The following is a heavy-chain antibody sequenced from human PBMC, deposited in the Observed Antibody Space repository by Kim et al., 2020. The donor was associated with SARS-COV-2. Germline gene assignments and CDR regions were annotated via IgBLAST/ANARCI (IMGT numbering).Heavy chain of an antibody. CDR3: ARHRVRIAVAAALVD. CDR2: IKQDGSEK. D-gene: IGHD6-19*01. V-gene: IGHV3-7*01. CDR1: GFTFSNYW. J-gene: IGHJ4*02. Sequence: GGSLRLSCAASGFTFSNYWMSWVRQAPRKGLEWVANIKQDGSEKYYVDSVKGRFTISRDNAKNSLYLQMSSLRAEDTAVYYCARHRVRIAVAAALVDWGQGTLVTVSS.